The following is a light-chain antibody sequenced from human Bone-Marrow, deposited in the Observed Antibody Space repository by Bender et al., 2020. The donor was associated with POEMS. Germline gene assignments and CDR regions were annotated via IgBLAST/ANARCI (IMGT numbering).Light chain of an antibody. V-gene: IGLV3-1*01. J-gene: IGLJ2*01. CDR2: QDT. Sequence: SYEVTQPPSVSVSPGQTASITCSGDVLGDKYVAWYQQKPGQSHVLVIYQDTKRPSGIPERFSGSNSGNTATLTISGTQAMDEADYYCQAWDTYSVIFGGGTKLTVL. CDR3: QAWDTYSVI. CDR1: VLGDKY.